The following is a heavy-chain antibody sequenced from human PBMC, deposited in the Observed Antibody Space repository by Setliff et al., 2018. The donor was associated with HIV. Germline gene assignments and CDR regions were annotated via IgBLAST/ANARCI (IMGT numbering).Heavy chain of an antibody. CDR3: TSAFADYAYWYFDY. J-gene: IGHJ4*02. Sequence: KPGGSLRLSCAASGFTFSSYAMHWVRQAPGKGLEWVGLIKTKTDAEPTDYVASVKGRFTISRDDSKSIAYLQMNSLKTEDTAVYYCTSAFADYAYWYFDYWGQGTLVT. CDR2: IKTKTDAEPT. D-gene: IGHD2-8*02. CDR1: GFTFSSYA. V-gene: IGHV3-15*01.